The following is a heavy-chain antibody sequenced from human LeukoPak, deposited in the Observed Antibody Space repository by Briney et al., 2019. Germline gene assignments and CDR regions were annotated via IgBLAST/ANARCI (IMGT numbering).Heavy chain of an antibody. V-gene: IGHV4-61*01. CDR3: ASTIPTNWEVGATTSFDY. CDR2: IYYSGST. J-gene: IGHJ4*02. Sequence: PSETLSLTCTVSGYSISNGYYWGWIRQPPGKGLEWIGYIYYSGSTNYNPSLKSRVTISVDTSKNQFSLKLSSVTAADTAVYYCASTIPTNWEVGATTSFDYWGQGTLVTVSS. D-gene: IGHD1-26*01. CDR1: GYSISNGYY.